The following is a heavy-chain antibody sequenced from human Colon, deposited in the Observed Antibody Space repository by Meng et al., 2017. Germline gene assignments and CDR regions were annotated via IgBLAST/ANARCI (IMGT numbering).Heavy chain of an antibody. J-gene: IGHJ4*02. D-gene: IGHD3-16*01. V-gene: IGHV4-4*02. CDR3: ARGGDWGFDY. Sequence: VRLHESGLGLREASETPSPPCAVSGASITTRNWWNWVRQAHGKGLEWIGDVFHTGGTSYNPSLEIRLTISVDRSKNQFYLNLRSVTAADTATYYCARGGDWGFDYWGPGTLVTVSS. CDR1: GASITTRNW. CDR2: VFHTGGT.